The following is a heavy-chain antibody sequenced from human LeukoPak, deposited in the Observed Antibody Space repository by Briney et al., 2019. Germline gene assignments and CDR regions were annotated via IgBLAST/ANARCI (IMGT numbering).Heavy chain of an antibody. J-gene: IGHJ6*03. CDR3: ARVIRRGAIFGVVIRPNYYYYYMDV. D-gene: IGHD3-3*01. CDR2: INHSGST. Sequence: SETLSLTCAVYGGSFSGYYWSWIRQPPGKGLEWIGEINHSGSTNYNPSLKSRVTTSVDTSKNQFSPKLSSVTAADTAVYYCARVIRRGAIFGVVIRPNYYYYYMDVWGKGTTVTVSS. V-gene: IGHV4-34*01. CDR1: GGSFSGYY.